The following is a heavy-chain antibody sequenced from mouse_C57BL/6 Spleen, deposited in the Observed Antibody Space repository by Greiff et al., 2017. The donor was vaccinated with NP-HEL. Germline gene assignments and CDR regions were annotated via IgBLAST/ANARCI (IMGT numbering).Heavy chain of an antibody. D-gene: IGHD2-5*01. CDR3: ASGAYYSNSWFAY. CDR2: IWGVGST. CDR1: GFSLTSYG. V-gene: IGHV2-6*01. Sequence: VMLVESGPGLVAPSQSLSITCTVSGFSLTSYGVDWVRQSPGKGLEWLGVIWGVGSTNYNSALKSRLSISKDNSKSQVFLKMNSLQTDDTAMYYCASGAYYSNSWFAYWGQGTLVTVSA. J-gene: IGHJ3*01.